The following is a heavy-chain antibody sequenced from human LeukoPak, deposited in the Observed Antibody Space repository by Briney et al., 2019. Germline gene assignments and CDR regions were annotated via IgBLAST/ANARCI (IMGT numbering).Heavy chain of an antibody. J-gene: IGHJ4*02. CDR2: IYSGGST. Sequence: GGSLRLSCAASGFTFSDAWMSWVRQAPGKGLEWVSVIYSGGSTYYADSVKGRFTISRDNSKNTLYLQMNSLRAEDTAVYYCARDGDYYDSSGSFDYWGQGTLVTVSS. V-gene: IGHV3-53*01. CDR1: GFTFSDAW. CDR3: ARDGDYYDSSGSFDY. D-gene: IGHD3-22*01.